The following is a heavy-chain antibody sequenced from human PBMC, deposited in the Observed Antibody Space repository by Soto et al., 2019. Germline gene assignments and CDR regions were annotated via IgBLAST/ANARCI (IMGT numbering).Heavy chain of an antibody. Sequence: EVQLVESGGGLVQPGGTLRLSCAASGFTFSTCWMMWVRQAPGKGLEWVSSIGSSSSYIYYADSVKGRFTISRDNAKNSLHLQMSSLRAEDTAVYYCARERGSSGGFDYWGQGTLVTVSS. CDR2: IGSSSSYI. CDR1: GFTFSTCW. D-gene: IGHD6-6*01. CDR3: ARERGSSGGFDY. V-gene: IGHV3-21*01. J-gene: IGHJ4*02.